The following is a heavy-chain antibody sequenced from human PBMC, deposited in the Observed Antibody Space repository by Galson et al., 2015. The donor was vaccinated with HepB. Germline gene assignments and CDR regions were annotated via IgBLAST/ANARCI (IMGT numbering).Heavy chain of an antibody. CDR1: GFTFSSYG. D-gene: IGHD6-13*01. Sequence: SLRLSCAASGFTFSSYGMHWVRQAPGKGLEWVAVISYDGSNKYYADSVKGRFTISRDNSKNTLYLQMNSLRAEDTAVYYCAKIAAAGPFDYWGQGTLVTVSS. CDR3: AKIAAAGPFDY. CDR2: ISYDGSNK. V-gene: IGHV3-30*18. J-gene: IGHJ4*02.